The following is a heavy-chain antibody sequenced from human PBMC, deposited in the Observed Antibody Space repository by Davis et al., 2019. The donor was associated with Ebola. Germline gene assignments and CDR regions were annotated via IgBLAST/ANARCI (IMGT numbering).Heavy chain of an antibody. CDR1: GFTFSSYA. J-gene: IGHJ4*02. CDR3: ARDQGNDYDILTGYLPY. CDR2: ISSSTRYI. D-gene: IGHD3-9*01. V-gene: IGHV3-21*01. Sequence: PGGSLRLSCAASGFTFSSYAMHWVRQAPGKGLEWVSSISSSTRYIYYGDSVKGRFTVSRDNAKNSLYLQMNSLRAEDTAVYYCARDQGNDYDILTGYLPYWGQGTLVTVSS.